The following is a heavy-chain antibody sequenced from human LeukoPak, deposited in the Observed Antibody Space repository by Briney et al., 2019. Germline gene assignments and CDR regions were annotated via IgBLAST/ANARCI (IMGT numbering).Heavy chain of an antibody. V-gene: IGHV3-20*04. D-gene: IGHD2-2*02. Sequence: PGGSLRLSCAASGFIFDDHGMSWVRQAPGKGLEWVSGINWNGGSTGYADSVKGRFTISRDNAKNSLYLQMNSLRAEDTALYYCARGPYCSSASCYRNAFDIWGQGTLVTVSS. J-gene: IGHJ3*02. CDR2: INWNGGST. CDR3: ARGPYCSSASCYRNAFDI. CDR1: GFIFDDHG.